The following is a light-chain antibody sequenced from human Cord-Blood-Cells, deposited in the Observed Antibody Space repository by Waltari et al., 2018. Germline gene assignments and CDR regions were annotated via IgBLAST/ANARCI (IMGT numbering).Light chain of an antibody. CDR1: SSDVGGYNY. V-gene: IGLV2-14*01. J-gene: IGLJ2*01. Sequence: QSALTQSVSVSGSPGQSITISCTGTSSDVGGYNYVSWYQPHPGKAPKLLIYDDSNRPSGVSYRFPGSKSGNTAPLAISGVQAEDEADYYCSSYTSSSTVVFGGGTKLTVL. CDR3: SSYTSSSTVV. CDR2: DDS.